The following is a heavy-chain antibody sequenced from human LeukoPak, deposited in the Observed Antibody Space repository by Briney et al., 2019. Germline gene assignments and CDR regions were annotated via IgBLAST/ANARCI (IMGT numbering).Heavy chain of an antibody. Sequence: PGGCLRLSCAASGVTFSSYAMTWGGQAPGKGREGGSGISGSGGSTKYADSVKGRFTNSRDNSKNTLYLQMQSLRAEDTAVCYCAKSRFGYNVPPSDAFDVWGQGTMVTVSS. CDR1: GVTFSSYA. CDR3: AKSRFGYNVPPSDAFDV. V-gene: IGHV3-23*01. CDR2: ISGSGGST. D-gene: IGHD5-24*01. J-gene: IGHJ3*01.